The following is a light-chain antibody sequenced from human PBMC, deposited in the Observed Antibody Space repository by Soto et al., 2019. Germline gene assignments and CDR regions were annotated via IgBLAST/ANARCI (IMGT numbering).Light chain of an antibody. Sequence: IVMTQSPATLSVSPGERATLSCRASQSINSNLAWYQQNPGQAPRLLMFRASIRATGFPARISGSGSGTQFNSTIISLQSEDYAMYYCHQYNNWPRATFGGGTKMEIK. CDR2: RAS. CDR1: QSINSN. J-gene: IGKJ4*01. CDR3: HQYNNWPRAT. V-gene: IGKV3-15*01.